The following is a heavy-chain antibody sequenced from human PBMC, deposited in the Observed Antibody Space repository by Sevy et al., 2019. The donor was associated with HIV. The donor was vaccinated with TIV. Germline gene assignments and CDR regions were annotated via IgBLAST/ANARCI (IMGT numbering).Heavy chain of an antibody. J-gene: IGHJ6*03. CDR3: AQVLRRGGHYYSMDV. D-gene: IGHD2-2*01. CDR1: GFTFRDYW. V-gene: IGHV3-7*01. CDR2: INHDGSEK. Sequence: GGSLRLSCAASGFTFRDYWMSWVRQAPGRGLEWVANINHDGSEKNYVDSVKGRFTISRDNAKNSLYLQMNSLRAEDTAVYYCAQVLRRGGHYYSMDVWGKGTTVTVSS.